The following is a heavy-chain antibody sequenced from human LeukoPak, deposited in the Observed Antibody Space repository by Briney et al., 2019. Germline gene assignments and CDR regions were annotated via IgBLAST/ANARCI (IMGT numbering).Heavy chain of an antibody. J-gene: IGHJ5*02. CDR1: GLIFSGSW. V-gene: IGHV3-23*01. D-gene: IGHD6-19*01. CDR3: AKCSTSAYTTGWCNWIDP. Sequence: PGGSLRLSCAASGLIFSGSWMNWVRQAPGKGLEWVSSTVSRGTTQYADSVKGRFTVSRDTSKNTLYLQMNSLRADDTAVYYCAKCSTSAYTTGWCNWIDPWGQGTLVTVSS. CDR2: TVSRGTT.